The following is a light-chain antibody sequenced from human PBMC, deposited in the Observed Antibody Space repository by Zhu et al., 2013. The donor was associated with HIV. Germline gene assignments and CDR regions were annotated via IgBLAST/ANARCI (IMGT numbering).Light chain of an antibody. J-gene: IGKJ5*01. CDR2: DAS. V-gene: IGKV3-11*01. CDR1: QSVSSF. CDR3: QHRANWPPIT. Sequence: VLTQSPATLSLSPGERATLSCRASQSVSSFIAWYQQKPGQAPRLLIYDASTRATGIPARFSSSGSGTDFTLTISSLEPEDFAVYYCQHRANWPPITFGQGTRLEIK.